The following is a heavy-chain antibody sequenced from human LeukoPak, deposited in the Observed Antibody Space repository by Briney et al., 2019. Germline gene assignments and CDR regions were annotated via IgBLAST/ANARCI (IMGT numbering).Heavy chain of an antibody. V-gene: IGHV4-59*01. CDR2: IYYSGST. J-gene: IGHJ5*02. D-gene: IGHD5-18*01. Sequence: SETLSLTCTVSGGSISSYYWSWIRQPPGKGLEWIGYIYYSGSTNYNPSLKSRVTISVDTSKNQFSLKLNSVTAADTAVYYCARARFGYSYGPNWFDPWGQGTLVTVSS. CDR1: GGSISSYY. CDR3: ARARFGYSYGPNWFDP.